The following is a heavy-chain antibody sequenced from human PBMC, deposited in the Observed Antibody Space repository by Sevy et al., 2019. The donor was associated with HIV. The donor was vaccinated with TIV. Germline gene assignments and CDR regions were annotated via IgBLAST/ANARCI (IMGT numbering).Heavy chain of an antibody. V-gene: IGHV1-2*06. CDR1: GYTFTGYY. CDR2: INPNSGGT. Sequence: ASVKVSCKASGYTFTGYYMHWVRQAPGQGLEWMGRINPNSGGTNYAQKFQGRVTMTRETSISTAYMELSRLGSDDTAVYYCARVDFGGYCSSTSCYPASFDYWGQGTLVTVSS. CDR3: ARVDFGGYCSSTSCYPASFDY. J-gene: IGHJ4*02. D-gene: IGHD2-2*01.